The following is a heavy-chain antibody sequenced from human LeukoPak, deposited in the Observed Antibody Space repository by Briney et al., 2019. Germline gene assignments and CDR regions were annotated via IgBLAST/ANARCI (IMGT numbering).Heavy chain of an antibody. CDR2: ISYDGSNK. Sequence: GGSLRLSCTVSGFTFSSYSMHWVRQAPGKGLDWVSSISYDGSNKDYADSVKGRFTISRDNAKNSLYLQMNSLRAEDTAVYYCARERLRGYCSGGSCYLDPWGQGTLVTVSS. J-gene: IGHJ5*02. CDR3: ARERLRGYCSGGSCYLDP. CDR1: GFTFSSYS. D-gene: IGHD2-15*01. V-gene: IGHV3-30-3*01.